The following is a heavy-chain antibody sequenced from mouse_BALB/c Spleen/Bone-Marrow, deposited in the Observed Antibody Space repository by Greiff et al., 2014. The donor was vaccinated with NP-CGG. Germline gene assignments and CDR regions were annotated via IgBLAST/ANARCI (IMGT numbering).Heavy chain of an antibody. CDR3: ASYHSSGYAMDY. J-gene: IGHJ4*01. V-gene: IGHV1S135*01. D-gene: IGHD3-1*01. Sequence: VHVKQSGPELMKPGASVKVSCKASGYSFTDYNMYWVKQSHGKSLEWIGYIDPYNGGTSYNQKFKGKATLTVDKSSSTAFMHLNSLTSEDSAVYYCASYHSSGYAMDYWGQGTSVTVSS. CDR2: IDPYNGGT. CDR1: GYSFTDYN.